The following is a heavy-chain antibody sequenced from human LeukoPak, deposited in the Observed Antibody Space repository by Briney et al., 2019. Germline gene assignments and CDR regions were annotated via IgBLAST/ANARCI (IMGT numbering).Heavy chain of an antibody. V-gene: IGHV1-18*04. CDR1: GYTFTSYG. Sequence: ASVKVSCKASGYTFTSYGISWARQAPGRGLEWMGWISAYNGNTNYAQKLQGRVTMTTDTSTSTAYMELRSLRSDDTAVYYCARVLDDILTGYYPFDYWGQGTLVTVSS. D-gene: IGHD3-9*01. J-gene: IGHJ4*02. CDR2: ISAYNGNT. CDR3: ARVLDDILTGYYPFDY.